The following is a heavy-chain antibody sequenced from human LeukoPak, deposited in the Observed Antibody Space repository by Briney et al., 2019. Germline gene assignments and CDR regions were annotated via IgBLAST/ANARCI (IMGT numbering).Heavy chain of an antibody. D-gene: IGHD6-13*01. CDR3: ATGTAAVNYGMDV. CDR1: GYTFTDYY. CDR2: VDPEDGET. Sequence: GATVKISCKVSGYTFTDYYIHWVQQAPGKGLEWMGLVDPEDGETIYAEKFQGRVTITADTSTDTAYMELSSLRSEDTAVYYYATGTAAVNYGMDVWGQGTTVTVSS. V-gene: IGHV1-69-2*01. J-gene: IGHJ6*02.